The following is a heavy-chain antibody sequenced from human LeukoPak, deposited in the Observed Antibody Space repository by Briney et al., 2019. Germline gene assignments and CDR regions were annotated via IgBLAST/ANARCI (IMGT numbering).Heavy chain of an antibody. J-gene: IGHJ4*02. Sequence: GGSLRLSCVASGFTFSSYGMHWVRQAPGKGLEWVAVISYDGSNKYYEDSVKGRFTISRDNSKNTLYLQMNSLRAEDTAVYYCAKGYCSGGGCYSVGDFDYWGQGTLVTVSS. CDR1: GFTFSSYG. V-gene: IGHV3-30*18. D-gene: IGHD2-15*01. CDR2: ISYDGSNK. CDR3: AKGYCSGGGCYSVGDFDY.